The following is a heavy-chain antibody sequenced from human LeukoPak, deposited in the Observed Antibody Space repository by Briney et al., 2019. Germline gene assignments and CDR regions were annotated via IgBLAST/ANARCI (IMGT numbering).Heavy chain of an antibody. CDR2: IIPIIGIV. CDR1: GGTFSRYA. J-gene: IGHJ6*02. Sequence: SVKVSCKASGGTFSRYAISWVRQAPGQGLEWMGSIIPIIGIVNYAQKFQGRVTITADNSTSTAYMELSSLRSEDTAVYYCARVPSGYTPNANYYYYGMDVWGQGTTVTVSS. V-gene: IGHV1-69*04. D-gene: IGHD5-12*01. CDR3: ARVPSGYTPNANYYYYGMDV.